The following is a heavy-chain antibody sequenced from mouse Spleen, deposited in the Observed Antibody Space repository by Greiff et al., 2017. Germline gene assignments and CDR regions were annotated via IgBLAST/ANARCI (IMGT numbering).Heavy chain of an antibody. CDR2: ISSGGSYT. V-gene: IGHV5-9-1*01. D-gene: IGHD1-1*01. CDR1: GFTFSSYA. Sequence: EVKVVESGGGLVKPGGSLKLSCAASGFTFSSYAMSWVRQTPEKRLEWVATISSGGSYTYYPDSVKGRFTISRDNAKNTLYLQMSSLRSEDTAMYYCATYYYGSSSFAYWGQGTLVTVSA. CDR3: ATYYYGSSSFAY. J-gene: IGHJ3*01.